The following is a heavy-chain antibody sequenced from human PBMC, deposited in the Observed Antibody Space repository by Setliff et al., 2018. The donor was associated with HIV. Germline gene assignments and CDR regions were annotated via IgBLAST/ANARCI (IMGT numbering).Heavy chain of an antibody. CDR2: INHSGST. J-gene: IGHJ4*02. CDR1: GGSFSGYY. CDR3: ARVVGTRAVDY. D-gene: IGHD2-21*02. Sequence: SETLSLTCAVYGGSFSGYYWSWIRQPPGKGLEWIGEINHSGSTNYNPSLKSRVTISVDTSKNQFSLKPSSVTAADTAVYYCARVVGTRAVDYWGQGTLVTVSS. V-gene: IGHV4-34*01.